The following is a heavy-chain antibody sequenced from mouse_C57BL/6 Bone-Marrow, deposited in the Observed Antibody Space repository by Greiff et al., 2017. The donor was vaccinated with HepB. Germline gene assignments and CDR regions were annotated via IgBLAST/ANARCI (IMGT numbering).Heavy chain of an antibody. V-gene: IGHV1-61*01. Sequence: VQLQQPGAELVRPGSSVKLSCKASGYTFTSYWMDWVKQRPGQGLEWIGNIYPSDSETHYNQKFKDKATLTVDKSSSTAYMQLSSLTSEDSAVYYCARRAHYYGSSPRYFDVWGTGTTVTVSS. CDR2: IYPSDSET. CDR3: ARRAHYYGSSPRYFDV. D-gene: IGHD1-1*01. CDR1: GYTFTSYW. J-gene: IGHJ1*03.